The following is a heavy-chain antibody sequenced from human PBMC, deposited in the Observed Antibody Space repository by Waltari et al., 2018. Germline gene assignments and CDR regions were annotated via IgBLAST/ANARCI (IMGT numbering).Heavy chain of an antibody. CDR1: GFTFSSYS. V-gene: IGHV3-21*01. CDR3: ARGDSSGQPTGEY. D-gene: IGHD6-19*01. Sequence: EVQLVESGGGLVKPGGSLRLSCAASGFTFSSYSMNWVRQAPGKGREWVSSISSSSSYIYYADSVKGRFTISRDNAKNSLYLQMNSLRAEDTAVYYCARGDSSGQPTGEYWGQGTLVTVSS. J-gene: IGHJ4*02. CDR2: ISSSSSYI.